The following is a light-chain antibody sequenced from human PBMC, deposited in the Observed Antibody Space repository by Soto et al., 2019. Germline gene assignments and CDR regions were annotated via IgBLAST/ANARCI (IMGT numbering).Light chain of an antibody. J-gene: IGKJ4*01. Sequence: EIVLTQSPGTLSLSPGERVTLSCRASQSLSSSYVAWYQQKPGQAPRLLIYDASSRATGIPDRFSGSGSGAEFTLTITRLEPEDFAVYYCQQRSNWPLTFGGGTKVEIK. V-gene: IGKV3D-20*02. CDR2: DAS. CDR1: QSLSSSY. CDR3: QQRSNWPLT.